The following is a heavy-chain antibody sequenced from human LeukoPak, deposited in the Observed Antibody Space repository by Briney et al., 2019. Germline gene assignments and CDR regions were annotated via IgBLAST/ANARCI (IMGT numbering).Heavy chain of an antibody. CDR1: GYTFTGYY. CDR2: INPNSGGT. CDR3: ARDRSPTYSSGWYQDAFDI. D-gene: IGHD6-19*01. Sequence: ASVEVSCKASGYTFTGYYMHWVRQAPGQGLEWMGWINPNSGGTNYAQKFQGWVTMTRDTSISTAYMELSRLRSDDTAVYYCARDRSPTYSSGWYQDAFDIWGQGTMVTVSS. J-gene: IGHJ3*02. V-gene: IGHV1-2*04.